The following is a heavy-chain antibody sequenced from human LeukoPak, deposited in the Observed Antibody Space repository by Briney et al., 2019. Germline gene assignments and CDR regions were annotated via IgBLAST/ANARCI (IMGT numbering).Heavy chain of an antibody. D-gene: IGHD2-21*01. CDR3: ARTAYQFGTYFYYMDV. Sequence: GASVKVSCKASRYTFTGYYMHWVRQAPGQGLEWMGWINPNSGDTNYAQKFQDRVTVTRDTSISTAYMELSGLTSDDTAVYYCARTAYQFGTYFYYMDVWGTGTTVTVSS. CDR1: RYTFTGYY. CDR2: INPNSGDT. J-gene: IGHJ6*03. V-gene: IGHV1-2*02.